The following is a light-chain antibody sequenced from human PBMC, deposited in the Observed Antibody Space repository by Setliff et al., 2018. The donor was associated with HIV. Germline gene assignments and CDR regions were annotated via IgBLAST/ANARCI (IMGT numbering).Light chain of an antibody. CDR3: SSYTGSGTYV. CDR1: SSDIGGYNY. J-gene: IGLJ1*01. CDR2: DVS. V-gene: IGLV2-14*03. Sequence: QSVLTQPASVSGSPGQSITISCTGTSSDIGGYNYVSWYRQHPGKAPKLMIYDVSNRPSGVSIRFSASKSGSTASLTISGLQPEDEADYYCSSYTGSGTYVFGTGTKVTVL.